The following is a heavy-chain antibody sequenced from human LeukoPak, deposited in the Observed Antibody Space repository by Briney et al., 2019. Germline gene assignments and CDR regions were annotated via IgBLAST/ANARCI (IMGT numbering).Heavy chain of an antibody. Sequence: GGSLILSRGASGFSLYIYSVNWVRQAPGWGLGWDSPNTGSDTYPYYADSLKGRFPISREYSKNTLYLQRNGLRAEDTAVYYCAKWEMYRNTWYSDYWGQGSLVTVSS. V-gene: IGHV3-23*01. CDR3: AKWEMYRNTWYSDY. D-gene: IGHD6-13*01. CDR2: NTGSDTYP. CDR1: GFSLYIYS. J-gene: IGHJ4*02.